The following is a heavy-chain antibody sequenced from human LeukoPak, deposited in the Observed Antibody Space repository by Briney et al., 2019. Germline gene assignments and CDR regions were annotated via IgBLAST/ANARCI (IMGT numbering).Heavy chain of an antibody. J-gene: IGHJ4*02. Sequence: GGTLRLSCAASGFTFSGFAMSWIRQAPGKGLEWVSSISRSGESTFYADSVRGRFTISGDNAKNTLYLQMNSLRAEDTAVYYCAREGSLGRNLPFDYWGQGTLVTVSS. V-gene: IGHV3-23*01. CDR1: GFTFSGFA. D-gene: IGHD3-10*01. CDR2: ISRSGEST. CDR3: AREGSLGRNLPFDY.